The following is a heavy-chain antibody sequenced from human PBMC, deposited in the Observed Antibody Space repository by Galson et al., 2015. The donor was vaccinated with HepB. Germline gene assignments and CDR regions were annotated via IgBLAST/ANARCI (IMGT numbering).Heavy chain of an antibody. J-gene: IGHJ5*02. CDR3: AKANGSSSTNWLAP. CDR1: GFTFSSYG. CDR2: ISYDGSNK. D-gene: IGHD6-6*01. Sequence: SLRLSCAASGFTFSSYGMHWVRQAPGKGLEWVAVISYDGSNKYYADSVKGRFTISRDNSKNTLYLQMNSLRAEDTAVYYCAKANGSSSTNWLAPCGQGTLVTAAS. V-gene: IGHV3-30*18.